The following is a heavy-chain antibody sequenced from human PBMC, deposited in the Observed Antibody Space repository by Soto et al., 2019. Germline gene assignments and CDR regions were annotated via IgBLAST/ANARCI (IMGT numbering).Heavy chain of an antibody. J-gene: IGHJ4*02. D-gene: IGHD1-1*01. V-gene: IGHV3-74*01. Sequence: GSLRLSFAASGFNLGSYWMHWVRQAPGKGLGWVSRINDYGTTINYAESVEGRFTISRDDAKSEVYLQMNNLRAEDTAVYYCARGGLEPFDYWGQGALVTVSS. CDR1: GFNLGSYW. CDR3: ARGGLEPFDY. CDR2: INDYGTTI.